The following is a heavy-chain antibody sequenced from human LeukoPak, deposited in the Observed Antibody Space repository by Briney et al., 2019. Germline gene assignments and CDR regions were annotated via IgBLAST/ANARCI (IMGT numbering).Heavy chain of an antibody. D-gene: IGHD1-26*01. J-gene: IGHJ4*02. CDR2: LNSDGSST. V-gene: IGHV3-74*01. CDR1: GFTFSSYW. CDR3: AKGGSYPIDY. Sequence: GGSLRLSCAASGFTFSSYWMHWVRQAPGKGLVWVSRLNSDGSSTGYADSVKGRFTISRDNAKNTLYLQMNSPRAEDTAVYYCAKGGSYPIDYWGQGALVTVSS.